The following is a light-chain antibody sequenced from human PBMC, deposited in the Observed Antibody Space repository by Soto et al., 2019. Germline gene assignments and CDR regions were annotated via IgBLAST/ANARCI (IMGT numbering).Light chain of an antibody. V-gene: IGKV3-15*01. CDR2: FAS. J-gene: IGKJ1*01. Sequence: EIVMTQSPGTLSLSPVERATLSCMASQNIITNLAWYQQKPGQAPRLLIFFASTRVTGIPARFSGSGSGTESTLTISSLQSEDFAVYYCHQYYSWPRGKFGQGTKVDIK. CDR1: QNIITN. CDR3: HQYYSWPRGK.